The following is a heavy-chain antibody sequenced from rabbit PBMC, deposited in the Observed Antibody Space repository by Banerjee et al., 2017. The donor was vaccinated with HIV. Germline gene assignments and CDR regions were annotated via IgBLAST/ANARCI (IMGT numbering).Heavy chain of an antibody. CDR2: THTADGNT. CDR1: GFSFSSSYW. D-gene: IGHD1-1*01. CDR3: ARDLYGTNSATFNL. Sequence: QSLEESGGDLVKPGASLTLTCTASGFSFSSSYWICWVRQAPGKGLEWIGCTHTADGNTYYASWAKGRFTISKTSSTTVTLQMTSLTAADTATYFCARDLYGTNSATFNLWGPGTLVTVS. J-gene: IGHJ4*01. V-gene: IGHV1S40*01.